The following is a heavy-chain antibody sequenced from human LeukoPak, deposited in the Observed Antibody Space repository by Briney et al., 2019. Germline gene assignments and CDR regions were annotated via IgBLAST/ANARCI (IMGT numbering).Heavy chain of an antibody. Sequence: GGSLRLSCAVSGFSFSSYAMTWVRQAPGKGLEWVSAISDGGAITYYADSVKGRFTISRDNSKNTLYLQMSSLRAEDTAVYYCAKGGRNSEGDYWGQGTLVTVSS. D-gene: IGHD4-23*01. CDR3: AKGGRNSEGDY. J-gene: IGHJ4*02. CDR2: ISDGGAIT. V-gene: IGHV3-23*01. CDR1: GFSFSSYA.